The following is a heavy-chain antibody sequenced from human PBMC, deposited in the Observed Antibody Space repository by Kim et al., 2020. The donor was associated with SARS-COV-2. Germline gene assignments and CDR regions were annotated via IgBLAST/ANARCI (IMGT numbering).Heavy chain of an antibody. V-gene: IGHV1-69*13. D-gene: IGHD3-22*01. CDR1: GGTFSSYA. J-gene: IGHJ6*02. CDR3: AREGNYYDSSGYYQRYYYGMDV. Sequence: SVKVSCKASGGTFSSYAISWVRQAPGQGLEWMGGIIPIFGTANYAHKFQGRVTITADESTSTAYMELSSLRSEDTAVYYCAREGNYYDSSGYYQRYYYGMDVWGQGTTVTVSS. CDR2: IIPIFGTA.